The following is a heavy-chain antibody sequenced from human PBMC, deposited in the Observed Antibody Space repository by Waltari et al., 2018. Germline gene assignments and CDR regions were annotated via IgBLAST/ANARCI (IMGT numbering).Heavy chain of an antibody. CDR1: GGSISSDY. CDR2: IYYSGST. CDR3: ASSTLDNWGSEAFDI. V-gene: IGHV4-59*01. J-gene: IGHJ3*02. Sequence: QVQLQESGPGLVKPSETLSLTCTVSGGSISSDYWSWIGQPPGKGLEWIGYIYYSGSTNYNPSLKSRVTISVDTSKNQFSLKLSSVTAADTAVYYCASSTLDNWGSEAFDIWGQGTMVTVSS. D-gene: IGHD7-27*01.